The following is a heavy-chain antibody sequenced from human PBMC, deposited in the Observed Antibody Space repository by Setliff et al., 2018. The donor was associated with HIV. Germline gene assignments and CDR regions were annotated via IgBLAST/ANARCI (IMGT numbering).Heavy chain of an antibody. CDR1: GVSINTYY. CDR3: AKPQRDASYFDY. Sequence: SETLSLTCSVSGVSINTYYWSWIRQPPGKGLEWFGYIYNGGNTNYNPSLESRVSMSLDTSKNQFSLKLTSVTAADTAIYYCAKPQRDASYFDYWGQGTLVTVSS. CDR2: IYNGGNT. V-gene: IGHV4-59*01. J-gene: IGHJ4*02. D-gene: IGHD1-1*01.